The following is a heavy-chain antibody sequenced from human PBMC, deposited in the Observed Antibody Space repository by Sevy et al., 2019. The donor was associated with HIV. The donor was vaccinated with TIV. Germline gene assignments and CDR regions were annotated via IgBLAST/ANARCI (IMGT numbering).Heavy chain of an antibody. J-gene: IGHJ6*02. CDR2: IWYDGSNK. Sequence: GGSLRLSCAASGFTFSSYGMHWVRQAPGKGLEWVAVIWYDGSNKYYADSVKGRFTISRDNSKNTLYLQMNSLRAEDTAVDYCARERRYCSGGSCPTYYYYYGMDVWGQGTTVTVSS. CDR3: ARERRYCSGGSCPTYYYYYGMDV. D-gene: IGHD2-15*01. V-gene: IGHV3-33*01. CDR1: GFTFSSYG.